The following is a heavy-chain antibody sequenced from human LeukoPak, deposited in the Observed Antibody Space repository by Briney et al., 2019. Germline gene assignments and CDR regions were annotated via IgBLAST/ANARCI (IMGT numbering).Heavy chain of an antibody. CDR3: ARDSERYYGSGSYYTLDY. D-gene: IGHD3-10*01. CDR2: FYYSGST. V-gene: IGHV4-59*01. Sequence: SEALSLTCTVTGGSFTSYYWSWIRQPAGKGLEWMGHFYYSGSTSYNPSLKSRVTISVDTSKNQFSLKLSSVTAADTAVYYCARDSERYYGSGSYYTLDYWGQGTLVTVSS. CDR1: GGSFTSYY. J-gene: IGHJ4*02.